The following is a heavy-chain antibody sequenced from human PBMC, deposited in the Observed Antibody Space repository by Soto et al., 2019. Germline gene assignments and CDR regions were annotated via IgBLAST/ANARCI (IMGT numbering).Heavy chain of an antibody. V-gene: IGHV3-23*01. J-gene: IGHJ3*02. CDR1: GFTFSRYA. CDR2: MSGSGGST. D-gene: IGHD6-19*01. Sequence: GGSLRLSCAASGFTFSRYAMSWVRQAPGKGLEWVSAMSGSGGSTYYADSVKGRFTISRDNSKNTLYLQMNSLRAEDTAVYYCAKDLTGYSSGWYQDAFDIWGQGTMVTVSS. CDR3: AKDLTGYSSGWYQDAFDI.